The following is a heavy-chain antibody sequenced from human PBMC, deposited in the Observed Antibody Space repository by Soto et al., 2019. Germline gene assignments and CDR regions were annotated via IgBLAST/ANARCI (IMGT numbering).Heavy chain of an antibody. Sequence: LRLSCVASGYTFNSHEMNWIRQTPGKRLEWISSVSGSGTTKYADSVKGRFTISRDNAHKSIYLQMNSLRVEDTGVYYCARGGIHWGQGTLVTVSS. CDR1: GYTFNSHE. J-gene: IGHJ4*02. CDR2: VSGSGTT. V-gene: IGHV3-48*03. D-gene: IGHD6-13*01. CDR3: ARGGIH.